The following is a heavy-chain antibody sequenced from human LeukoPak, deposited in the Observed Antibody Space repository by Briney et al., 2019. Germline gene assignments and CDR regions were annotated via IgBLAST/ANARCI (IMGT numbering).Heavy chain of an antibody. D-gene: IGHD4-17*01. CDR3: ARDKSYGDSSDY. CDR1: GFTFSSYW. CDR2: IKQEGSEK. V-gene: IGHV3-7*01. J-gene: IGHJ4*02. Sequence: GGSLRLSCSASGFTFSSYWMSWVRQAPGKGLEWVANIKQEGSEKYYVDSVKGRFTISRDNAKNSLYLQMNSLRAEDTAVYYCARDKSYGDSSDYWGQGTLVTVSS.